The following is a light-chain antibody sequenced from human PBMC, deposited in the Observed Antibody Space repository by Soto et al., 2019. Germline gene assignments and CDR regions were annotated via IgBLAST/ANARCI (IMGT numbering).Light chain of an antibody. V-gene: IGLV2-18*02. J-gene: IGLJ1*01. Sequence: QSALTQPPSVSGSPGQSVTISCTGSSSDVGNYNRVSWYQQPPGTAPKVMIYEVSNRPSGVPDRFSGSKSDNTASLTISGLQSEDYADYYCYSFTSSNTYDFGTGTKVTVL. CDR2: EVS. CDR1: SSDVGNYNR. CDR3: YSFTSSNTYD.